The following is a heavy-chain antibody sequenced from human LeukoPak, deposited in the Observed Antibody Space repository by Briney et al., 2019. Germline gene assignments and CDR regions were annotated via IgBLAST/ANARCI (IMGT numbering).Heavy chain of an antibody. J-gene: IGHJ4*02. CDR2: IYYSGST. CDR1: GGSISSSSYY. D-gene: IGHD4-17*01. V-gene: IGHV4-39*07. CDR3: AGANDYGDYGLSN. Sequence: PSETLSLTCTVSGGSISSSSYYWGWIRQPPGKGLEWIGSIYYSGSTNYNPSLKSRVTISVDTSKNQFSLKLSSVTAADTAVYYCAGANDYGDYGLSNWGQGTLVTVSS.